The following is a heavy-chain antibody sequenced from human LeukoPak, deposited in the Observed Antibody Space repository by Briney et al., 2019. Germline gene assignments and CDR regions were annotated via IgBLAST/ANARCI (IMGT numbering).Heavy chain of an antibody. Sequence: GGSLRLSCAASGFTVSSNYMSWVRQAPGKGLVWVSVIYSGGSTYYADSVKGRFTISRDNSKNTLYLQMNSLRAEDTAVYYCARDLSNRATDYWGQGTLVTVSS. CDR2: IYSGGST. V-gene: IGHV3-66*01. J-gene: IGHJ4*02. CDR3: ARDLSNRATDY. D-gene: IGHD2/OR15-2a*01. CDR1: GFTVSSNY.